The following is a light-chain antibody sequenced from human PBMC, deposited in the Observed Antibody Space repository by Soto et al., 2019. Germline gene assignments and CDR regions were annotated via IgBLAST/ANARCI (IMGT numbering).Light chain of an antibody. J-gene: IGKJ1*01. CDR1: QSISSY. Sequence: DIQMTQSPSSLSASGVDIGTITFLASQSISSYLNWYQQKPGKAPKLLIYAASSLQSGVPSRFSGSGSGTDFTLTISSLQPEDFATYYCQQSYSTPPTFGQGTKVDIK. CDR2: AAS. V-gene: IGKV1-39*01. CDR3: QQSYSTPPT.